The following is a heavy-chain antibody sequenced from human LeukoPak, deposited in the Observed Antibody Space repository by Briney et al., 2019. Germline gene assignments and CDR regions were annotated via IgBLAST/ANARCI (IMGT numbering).Heavy chain of an antibody. D-gene: IGHD4-23*01. CDR3: ARDLLWWYHGGLDY. Sequence: GGSLRLSCAASGFTLSDYYMSWIRQAPGKGLEWVSYISSSGSTIYYADSVKGRFTISRDNAKNSLYLQVNSLRAEDTAVYYCARDLLWWYHGGLDYWGQGTLVTVSS. J-gene: IGHJ4*02. CDR2: ISSSGSTI. CDR1: GFTLSDYY. V-gene: IGHV3-11*04.